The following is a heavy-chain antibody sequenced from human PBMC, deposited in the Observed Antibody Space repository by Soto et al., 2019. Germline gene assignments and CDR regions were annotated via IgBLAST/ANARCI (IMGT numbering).Heavy chain of an antibody. CDR2: INVYNGNT. CDR3: ARGVGSGIYYNQYNWFDP. D-gene: IGHD3-10*01. CDR1: GGTFSSYT. J-gene: IGHJ5*02. Sequence: ASVKVSCKASGGTFSSYTISCVRQAPGQGLEWMGWINVYNGNTKYAQKLQGRATMTTDTSTSTAYMELRSLISDDTAVYYCARGVGSGIYYNQYNWFDPWGQGTLVTVSS. V-gene: IGHV1-18*01.